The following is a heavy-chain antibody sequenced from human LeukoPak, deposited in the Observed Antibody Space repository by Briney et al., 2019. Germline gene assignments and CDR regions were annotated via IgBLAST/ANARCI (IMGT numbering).Heavy chain of an antibody. CDR2: ISSSGSTI. Sequence: PGGSLRLSCAASGFTFSDYYMSWIRQAPGKGLEWVSYISSSGSTIYYADSVKGRFTISRDNAKNSLYLQMNSLRAEDTAVYYCARDLEGLGSVGFRTGFGYWGQGTLVTVSS. CDR1: GFTFSDYY. D-gene: IGHD1-1*01. V-gene: IGHV3-11*01. CDR3: ARDLEGLGSVGFRTGFGY. J-gene: IGHJ4*02.